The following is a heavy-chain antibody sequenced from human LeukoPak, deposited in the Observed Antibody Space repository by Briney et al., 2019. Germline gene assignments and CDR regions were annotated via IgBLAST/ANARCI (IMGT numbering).Heavy chain of an antibody. CDR1: GYTFTNYG. CDR2: ISPYSGST. D-gene: IGHD3-10*01. Sequence: ASVKVSCKASGYTFTNYGIIWVRQAPGQGLEWMGYISPYSGSTRYAQKVQGRVTMTTDTSTSTAYMELRSLRFDDTAVYYCAREFHYGSGSYYEDYWGQGTLVIVSS. CDR3: AREFHYGSGSYYEDY. V-gene: IGHV1-18*01. J-gene: IGHJ4*02.